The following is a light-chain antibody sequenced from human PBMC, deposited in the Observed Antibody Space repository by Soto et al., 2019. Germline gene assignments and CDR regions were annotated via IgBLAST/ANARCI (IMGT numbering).Light chain of an antibody. V-gene: IGKV4-1*01. J-gene: IGKJ4*01. CDR3: QQYYSSPRT. Sequence: DIVMTQSPDSLAVSLGERATINCNSSQTVLYRSNNMNYLSWYQQKPGQPPKLLIYWASTRESGVPDRFSGSGSGTDFTLTISSLQAEDVAVYYCQQYYSSPRTFGGGTKVDIK. CDR2: WAS. CDR1: QTVLYRSNNMNY.